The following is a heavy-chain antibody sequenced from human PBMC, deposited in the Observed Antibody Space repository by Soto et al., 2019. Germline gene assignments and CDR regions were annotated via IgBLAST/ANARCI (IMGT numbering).Heavy chain of an antibody. J-gene: IGHJ4*02. Sequence: SVKVSCTASGGTFSSYAISWVRQAPGQGLEWMGGIIPIFGTANYAQKFQGRVTITADESTSTAYMELSSLRSEDTAVYYCAREPIEPNLVAADYWGQGTLVTVSS. CDR1: GGTFSSYA. CDR2: IIPIFGTA. V-gene: IGHV1-69*13. D-gene: IGHD5-12*01. CDR3: AREPIEPNLVAADY.